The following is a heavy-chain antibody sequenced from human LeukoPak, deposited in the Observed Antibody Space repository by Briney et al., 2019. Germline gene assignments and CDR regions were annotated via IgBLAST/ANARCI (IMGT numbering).Heavy chain of an antibody. J-gene: IGHJ6*03. CDR2: IYPGDSDT. V-gene: IGHV5-51*01. D-gene: IGHD5-18*01. CDR1: GYSFTSHW. Sequence: GESLKISCKGSGYSFTSHWIGWVRQMPGKGLEWMGIIYPGDSDTRYSPSFQGQVTISADKSISTAYLQWSSLKASDTAMYYCARGLIQRGYYYYMDVWGKGTTVTVSS. CDR3: ARGLIQRGYYYYMDV.